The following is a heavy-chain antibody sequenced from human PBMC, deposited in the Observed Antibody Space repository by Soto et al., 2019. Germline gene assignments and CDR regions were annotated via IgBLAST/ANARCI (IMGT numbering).Heavy chain of an antibody. J-gene: IGHJ4*02. V-gene: IGHV3-48*01. Sequence: EEQLVESGGGLVQPGGSLRLSCAASGFSFSSHIMYWVRQAPGKGLEWVSSINGGSTTIYYADSVQGRFTISRDNAKNSLYLQMNSLRADDTAVYYCLNGDYYVGQGTLVTVSS. CDR1: GFSFSSHI. CDR3: LNGDYY. CDR2: INGGSTTI. D-gene: IGHD4-17*01.